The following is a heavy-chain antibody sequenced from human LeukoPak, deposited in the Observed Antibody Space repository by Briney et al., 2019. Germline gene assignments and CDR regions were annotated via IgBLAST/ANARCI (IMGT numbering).Heavy chain of an antibody. CDR2: INSSSSYR. CDR1: GFTFSSYS. D-gene: IGHD1-7*01. V-gene: IGHV3-21*01. J-gene: IGHJ5*02. CDR3: ARTASGLQLRRWFDP. Sequence: WGSLRLSCAASGFTFSSYSMYWVRQAPGKGLEWVSSINSSSSYRYYADSVKGRFTISRDNAKNSLYLQMNSMRAEDTAVYYCARTASGLQLRRWFDPWGQGTLVTVSS.